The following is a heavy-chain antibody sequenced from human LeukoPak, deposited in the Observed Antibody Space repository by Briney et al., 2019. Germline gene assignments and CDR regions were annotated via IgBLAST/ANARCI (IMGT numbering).Heavy chain of an antibody. J-gene: IGHJ4*02. D-gene: IGHD1-26*01. CDR2: INPNSGGT. Sequence: ASVKVSCKASGYTFTGYYMHWVRQAPGQGLEWMGWINPNSGGTNYEQKFQGRVTMTRDTSISTAYMELSRLRSDDTAVYYCARVVRGSNYLDHWGQGTLVTVSS. CDR1: GYTFTGYY. CDR3: ARVVRGSNYLDH. V-gene: IGHV1-2*02.